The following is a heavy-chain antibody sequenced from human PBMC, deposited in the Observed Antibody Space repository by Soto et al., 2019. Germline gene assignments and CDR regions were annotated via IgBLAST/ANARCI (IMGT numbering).Heavy chain of an antibody. V-gene: IGHV5-10-1*04. Sequence: GESLKISCKGSGYSFTSYWISWVRQMPGKGLEWMGRIDPSDSYTNYSPSFQGQVTMSADKSISTAYLQWNSLKASDTAMYYCARPDLPGIAAAGTSAFDIWGQGTMVTVSS. J-gene: IGHJ3*02. CDR2: IDPSDSYT. CDR1: GYSFTSYW. CDR3: ARPDLPGIAAAGTSAFDI. D-gene: IGHD6-13*01.